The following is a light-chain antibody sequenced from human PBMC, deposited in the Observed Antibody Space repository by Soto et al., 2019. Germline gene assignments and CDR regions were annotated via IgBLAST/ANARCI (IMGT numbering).Light chain of an antibody. CDR1: QSVNSNH. J-gene: IGKJ5*01. Sequence: IVLTQSPGTLSLSPGERATLSCRASQSVNSNHLAWYQQRPGQAPRLLIYGASIRATGIPDRFSGSGSGTDFTLTISRLEPEDFVVFYCQQYGTSLVTFGQGTRLEIK. V-gene: IGKV3-20*01. CDR2: GAS. CDR3: QQYGTSLVT.